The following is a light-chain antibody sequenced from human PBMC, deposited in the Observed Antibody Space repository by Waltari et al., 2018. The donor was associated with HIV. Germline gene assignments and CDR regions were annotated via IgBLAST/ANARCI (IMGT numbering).Light chain of an antibody. CDR2: GAS. CDR1: QSVSTD. Sequence: DIVMTQSPATLSVSPGERVTLSCRASQSVSTDLAWYQQKPGQAPRILIYGASTRATGIPARFSGTGSGTEFTLTISSLQSEDFAIYYCQQYNNWPPCTFGQGTKLEIK. V-gene: IGKV3-15*01. J-gene: IGKJ2*02. CDR3: QQYNNWPPCT.